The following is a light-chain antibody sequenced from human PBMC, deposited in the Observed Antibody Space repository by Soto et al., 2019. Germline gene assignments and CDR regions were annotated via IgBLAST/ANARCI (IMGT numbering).Light chain of an antibody. CDR1: QSVSSSY. CDR3: QQYGSSPH. V-gene: IGKV3-20*01. Sequence: EIVLTQSPGTLSLSPGERATLSCRASQSVSSSYLAWYQQKPGQAPRLLIYGASSRATGIPDRFSGSGSGTDFTRTISRLEPEDFAVYYCQQYGSSPHFGQGTRLESK. J-gene: IGKJ5*01. CDR2: GAS.